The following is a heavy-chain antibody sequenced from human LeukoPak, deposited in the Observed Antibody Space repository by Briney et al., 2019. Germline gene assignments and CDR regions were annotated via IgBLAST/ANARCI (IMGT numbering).Heavy chain of an antibody. J-gene: IGHJ4*02. CDR3: AKEHRIGWPNFEY. Sequence: GGSLRLSCAASGFTFRDYTMHWVRQAPGKGLQWVSLIRGPGDYTYYADSVRGRFTVSRDNSDDSLFLQMNSLRLEDTAIYYCAKEHRIGWPNFEYWGQGTLVLVSS. CDR1: GFTFRDYT. CDR2: IRGPGDYT. D-gene: IGHD6-19*01. V-gene: IGHV3-43*01.